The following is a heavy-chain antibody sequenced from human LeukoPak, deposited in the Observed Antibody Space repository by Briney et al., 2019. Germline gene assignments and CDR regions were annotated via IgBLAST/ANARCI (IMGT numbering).Heavy chain of an antibody. J-gene: IGHJ4*02. CDR3: ARGGPSITYYYASSGYYYDY. Sequence: ASVKVSCKASGYTFTGYYIHWVRQAPGQGLEWMGWINPNSGGTNYAQKFQGRVTMTRDTSISTAYMELSRLRSDDTAVYNCARGGPSITYYYASSGYYYDYWGQGTLVTVSS. CDR1: GYTFTGYY. V-gene: IGHV1-2*02. CDR2: INPNSGGT. D-gene: IGHD3-22*01.